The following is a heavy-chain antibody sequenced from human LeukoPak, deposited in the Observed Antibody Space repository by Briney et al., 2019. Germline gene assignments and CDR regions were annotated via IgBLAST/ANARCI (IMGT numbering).Heavy chain of an antibody. CDR3: AREGYYDSSGYYHLYFDY. Sequence: SETLSLTCTVSGFSIYSYYWSWIRQPAGKGLEWIGRIYTSGSTNYNPSLKSRVTISVDTSKNQFSLTLSSVTAADTAVYYCAREGYYDSSGYYHLYFDYWGQGTLVTVSS. D-gene: IGHD3-22*01. V-gene: IGHV4-4*07. CDR2: IYTSGST. CDR1: GFSIYSYY. J-gene: IGHJ4*02.